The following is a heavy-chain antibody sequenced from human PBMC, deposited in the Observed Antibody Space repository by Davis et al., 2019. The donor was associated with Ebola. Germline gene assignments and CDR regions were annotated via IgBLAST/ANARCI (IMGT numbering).Heavy chain of an antibody. J-gene: IGHJ6*04. CDR3: ARNRRATLIGYYYYYGMDV. V-gene: IGHV4-34*01. CDR2: INHSGST. Sequence: MPSETLSLTCAVYGGSFSGYYWSWIRQPPGKGLEWIGEINHSGSTNYNPSLKSRVTISVDTSKNQFSLKLRSVTAADTAVYYCARNRRATLIGYYYYYGMDVWGKGTTVTVSS. D-gene: IGHD1-14*01. CDR1: GGSFSGYY.